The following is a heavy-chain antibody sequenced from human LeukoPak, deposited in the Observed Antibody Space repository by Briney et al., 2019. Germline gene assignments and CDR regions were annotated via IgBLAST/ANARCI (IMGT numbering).Heavy chain of an antibody. CDR2: IWYDGSNK. V-gene: IGHV3-33*01. CDR1: GFIFSSYC. J-gene: IGHJ4*02. D-gene: IGHD3-9*01. CDR3: ASSYYDILTGYQELDH. Sequence: GGSLRLSCAASGFIFSSYCMHWVRQAPGKGLEWVAVIWYDGSNKNYADSIKGRFTISRDNSKNTLYLQMNSLRAEDTAVYYCASSYYDILTGYQELDHWGQGTLVTVSS.